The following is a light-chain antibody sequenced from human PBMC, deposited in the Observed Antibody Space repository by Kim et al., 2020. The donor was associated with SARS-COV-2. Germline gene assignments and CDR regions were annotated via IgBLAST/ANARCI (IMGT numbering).Light chain of an antibody. CDR1: KSNIGGNT. Sequence: GQRVTISCSGSKSNIGGNTVHWFQQLPGTAPKLLIYTNNKRPSGVPDRFSGSKSGTSASLAISALQSEDEADYYCAAWDDSLNAYFFGTGTKVTVL. CDR2: TNN. V-gene: IGLV1-44*01. CDR3: AAWDDSLNAYF. J-gene: IGLJ1*01.